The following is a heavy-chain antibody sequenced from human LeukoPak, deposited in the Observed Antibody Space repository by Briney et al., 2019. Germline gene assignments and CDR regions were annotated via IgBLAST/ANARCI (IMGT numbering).Heavy chain of an antibody. CDR2: IIPIFGTA. CDR1: GGTFSCYV. V-gene: IGHV1-69*05. CDR3: AYQNEGGGDGYDLAFDF. Sequence: PVKAPCKALGGTFSCYVISWVRQAPGQGLEGMGRIIPIFGTANYAQKFQARVPITTDESTSTPSMELSTCSPEDTAVYYCAYQNEGGGDGYDLAFDFWGQGTVVTVSS. J-gene: IGHJ4*02. D-gene: IGHD5-24*01.